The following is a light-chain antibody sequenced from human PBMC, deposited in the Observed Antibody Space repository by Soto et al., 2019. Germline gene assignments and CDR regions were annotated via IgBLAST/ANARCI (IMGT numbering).Light chain of an antibody. Sequence: QAVVTQEPSLTVSPGGTVTLTCASSTGAVTSGYYPNWFQQKPGQAPRGLIYSTSNEHSWTPARFSGSLLGGKAALTLSGVQPEDEAEYYCLLYYGGAWVFGGGTKLTVL. CDR2: STS. V-gene: IGLV7-43*01. J-gene: IGLJ3*02. CDR1: TGAVTSGYY. CDR3: LLYYGGAWV.